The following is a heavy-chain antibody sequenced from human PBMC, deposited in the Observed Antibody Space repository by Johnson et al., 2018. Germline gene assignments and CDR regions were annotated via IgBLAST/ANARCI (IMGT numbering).Heavy chain of an antibody. J-gene: IGHJ3*02. CDR3: TKVQQTPTIRSRDAFDI. D-gene: IGHD5-24*01. CDR1: GFTFSDYA. V-gene: IGHV3-30*18. CDR2: ISFDGVNQ. Sequence: QVQLVESGGGVVQPGRSLRLSCAASGFTFSDYAMHWVRLAPGKGLEWVAVISFDGVNQYYADSVKGRFTISRDNSKNTLFLQMTSLRADDIAVYYCTKVQQTPTIRSRDAFDIWGQGTMVTVSS.